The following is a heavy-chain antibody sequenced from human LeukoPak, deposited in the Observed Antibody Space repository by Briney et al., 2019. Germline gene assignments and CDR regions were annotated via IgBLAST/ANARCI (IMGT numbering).Heavy chain of an antibody. J-gene: IGHJ4*02. D-gene: IGHD1-26*01. CDR3: ARIVGATLVVFDY. CDR2: INPNSGGT. V-gene: IGHV1-2*02. Sequence: ASVKVSCKASGYTFTGYYMHWVRQAPGQGLEWMGWINPNSGGTNYAQKFQGRVTMTRDTSISTAYMELSRLRSDDTAVYYCARIVGATLVVFDYCGQGTLVTVSS. CDR1: GYTFTGYY.